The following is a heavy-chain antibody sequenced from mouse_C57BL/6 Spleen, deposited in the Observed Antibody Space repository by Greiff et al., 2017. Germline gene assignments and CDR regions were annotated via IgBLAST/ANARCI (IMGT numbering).Heavy chain of an antibody. Sequence: VQLQQSGPELVKPGASVKISCKASGYSFTGYFMNWVMQSHGKSLEWIGRINPYNGDTFYNQKFKGKATLTVDKSSSTAHMELRSLTSEDSAVYCCARGDHEGFAYWGQGTLVTVSA. V-gene: IGHV1-20*01. CDR2: INPYNGDT. CDR1: GYSFTGYF. CDR3: ARGDHEGFAY. D-gene: IGHD3-3*01. J-gene: IGHJ3*01.